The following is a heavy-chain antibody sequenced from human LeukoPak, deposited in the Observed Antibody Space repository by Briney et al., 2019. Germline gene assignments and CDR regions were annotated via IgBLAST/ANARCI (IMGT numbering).Heavy chain of an antibody. D-gene: IGHD5-18*01. Sequence: SETLSLTCTVSGGSISSYYWTWIRQPPGKGLEWIGYIYYSGSTNYNPSLKSRVTISADTSKNQFSLKLSSVTAADTAVYYCARVGLNTAMDYWGQGTLVTVSS. V-gene: IGHV4-59*08. CDR1: GGSISSYY. CDR3: ARVGLNTAMDY. CDR2: IYYSGST. J-gene: IGHJ4*02.